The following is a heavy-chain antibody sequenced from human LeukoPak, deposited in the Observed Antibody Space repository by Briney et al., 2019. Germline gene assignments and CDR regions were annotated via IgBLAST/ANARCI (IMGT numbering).Heavy chain of an antibody. J-gene: IGHJ4*02. CDR3: AKAKAY. CDR2: ITDSGATT. Sequence: GRSLRLSCAVSGFTFSSYAMSWARHAPGKGVEWFSAITDSGATTYYPDPVKGRFTISRENSKNTLYLYMNSLKAEDMAVYFCAKAKAYWGEGTLVTVSS. CDR1: GFTFSSYA. V-gene: IGHV3-23*01.